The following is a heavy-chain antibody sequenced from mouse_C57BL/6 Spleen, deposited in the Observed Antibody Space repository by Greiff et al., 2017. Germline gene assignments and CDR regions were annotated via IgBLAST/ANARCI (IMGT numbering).Heavy chain of an antibody. CDR1: GFTFSSYA. D-gene: IGHD3-2*02. CDR2: ISDGGSYT. V-gene: IGHV5-4*01. Sequence: VQLKESGGGLVKPGGSLKLSCAASGFTFSSYAMSWVRQTPEKRLEWVATISDGGSYTYYPDNVKGRFTISRDNAKNNLYLQMSHLKSEDTAMYYCASSFAGFFDYWGQGTTLTVSS. J-gene: IGHJ2*01. CDR3: ASSFAGFFDY.